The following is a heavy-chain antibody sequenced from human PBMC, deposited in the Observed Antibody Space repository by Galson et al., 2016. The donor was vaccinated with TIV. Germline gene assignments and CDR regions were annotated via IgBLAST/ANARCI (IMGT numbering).Heavy chain of an antibody. V-gene: IGHV4-34*12. CDR1: GGSVSGYF. CDR3: TRGIAARPAIAVDAFDV. D-gene: IGHD6-6*01. J-gene: IGHJ3*01. CDR2: DFYSGST. Sequence: ETLSLTCAVYGGSVSGYFWGWIRQSPGKGLEWIGRDFYSGSTFYSGNIYYTPSLKSRLTISVDTSKNQFSLRLYSVTAADTAIYYCTRGIAARPAIAVDAFDVWGPGTMVAVSS.